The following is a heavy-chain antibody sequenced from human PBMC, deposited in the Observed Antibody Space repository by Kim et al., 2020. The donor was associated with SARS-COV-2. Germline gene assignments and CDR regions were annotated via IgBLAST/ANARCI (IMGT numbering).Heavy chain of an antibody. J-gene: IGHJ4*02. D-gene: IGHD3-22*01. CDR3: ARALDYYDDY. Sequence: KFQGRVTITRDTSASTAYMELSSLRSEDTAVYYCARALDYYDDYWGQGTLVTVSS. V-gene: IGHV1-3*01.